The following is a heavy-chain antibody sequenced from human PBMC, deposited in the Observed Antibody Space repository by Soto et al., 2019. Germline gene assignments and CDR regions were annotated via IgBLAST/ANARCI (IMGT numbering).Heavy chain of an antibody. V-gene: IGHV4-30-2*01. CDR2: IYHSGST. Sequence: SDTLSLTCAVSGGSISSGGYSWSWIRQPPGKGLEWIGYIYHSGSTIYNPSLKSRVTISVDTSKNQFSLKMNSVTAADTAVYYCARALPRDTLFDYWGQGTLVTVSS. D-gene: IGHD5-18*01. J-gene: IGHJ4*02. CDR3: ARALPRDTLFDY. CDR1: GGSISSGGYS.